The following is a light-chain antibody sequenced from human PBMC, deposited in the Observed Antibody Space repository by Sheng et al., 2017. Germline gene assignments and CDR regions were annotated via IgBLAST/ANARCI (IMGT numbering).Light chain of an antibody. CDR2: LGS. J-gene: IGKJ2*02. CDR1: QSLLHPKGNNF. V-gene: IGKV2-28*01. Sequence: DIVMTQSPLFLPVTPGEAASISCKSSQSLLHPKGNNFLDWYVLKPGQSPQLLIFLGSDRASGVPDRFSGSGSGTDFTLKISRVEAEDVGVYYCMQALQSPSTFGQGTRLEI. CDR3: MQALQSPST.